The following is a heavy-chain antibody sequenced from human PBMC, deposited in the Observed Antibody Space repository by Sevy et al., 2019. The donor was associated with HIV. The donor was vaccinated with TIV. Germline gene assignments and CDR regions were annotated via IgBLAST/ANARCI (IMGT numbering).Heavy chain of an antibody. Sequence: GGSLRLSCAASGFTFSSYGMHWVRQAPGKGLEWVAVISYDGSNKYYADSVKGRFTISRDNSKNKLYLQMNSLGAEDTAVYYCAKVGRITGTTNGRYFDYWGQGTLVTVSS. CDR2: ISYDGSNK. V-gene: IGHV3-30*18. CDR1: GFTFSSYG. D-gene: IGHD1-7*01. J-gene: IGHJ4*02. CDR3: AKVGRITGTTNGRYFDY.